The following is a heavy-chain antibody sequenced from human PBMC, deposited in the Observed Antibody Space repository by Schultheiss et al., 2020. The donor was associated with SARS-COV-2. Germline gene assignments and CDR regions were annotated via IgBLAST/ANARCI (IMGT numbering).Heavy chain of an antibody. J-gene: IGHJ4*02. CDR2: INPTGGST. CDR1: GYTFINYY. V-gene: IGHV1-46*01. CDR3: ARGSIAAPLFDY. D-gene: IGHD6-6*01. Sequence: ASVKVSCKASGYTFINYYMHWVRQAPGHGLEWMGIINPTGGSTSYAQKFQGRVTITADESTRTAYMELSSLRCEDTAVYYCARGSIAAPLFDYWGQGTLVTVSS.